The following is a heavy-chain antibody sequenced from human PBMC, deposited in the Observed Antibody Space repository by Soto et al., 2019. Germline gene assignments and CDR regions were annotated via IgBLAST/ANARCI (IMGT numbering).Heavy chain of an antibody. CDR3: ARGLGGDYAYYYYYGMDV. CDR2: ISYDGSNK. V-gene: IGHV3-30-3*01. Sequence: PGGSLRLSCAASGFTFSSYAMHWVRQAPGKGLEWVAVISYDGSNKYYADSVKGRFTISRDNSKNTLYLQMNSLRAEDTAVYYCARGLGGDYAYYYYYGMDVWGQGTTVTVSS. CDR1: GFTFSSYA. D-gene: IGHD4-17*01. J-gene: IGHJ6*02.